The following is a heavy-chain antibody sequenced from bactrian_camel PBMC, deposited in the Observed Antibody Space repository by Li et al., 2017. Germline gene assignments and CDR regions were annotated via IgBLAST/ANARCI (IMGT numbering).Heavy chain of an antibody. V-gene: IGHV3S53*01. CDR2: IAPDGTT. CDR3: AAEEDGDPVFGAGDHCSARYEYNF. CDR1: RDTDKRTC. Sequence: HVQLVESGGGSVQAGGSLKLSCVASRDTDKRTCMARFRQGAGKDHEGVATIAPDGTTTYADSVKGRFTISQDNTKNTVYLQMNNLTPEDTAMYYCAAEEDGDPVFGAGDHCSARYEYNFWGQGTQVTVS. D-gene: IGHD3*01. J-gene: IGHJ4*01.